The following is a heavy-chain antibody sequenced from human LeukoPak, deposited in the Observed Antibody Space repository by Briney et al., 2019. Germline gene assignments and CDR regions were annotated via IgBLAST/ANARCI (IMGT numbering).Heavy chain of an antibody. J-gene: IGHJ3*02. CDR2: IGTAGDT. D-gene: IGHD6-19*01. CDR1: GFTFSSYD. V-gene: IGHV3-13*01. Sequence: GGSLRLSCAASGFTFSSYDMHWVRQATGKGLEWVSAIGTAGDTYYPGSVKGRFTISRENAKNSLYLQMNSLRAGDTAVYYCARGGRGIAVAVGDYAFDIWGQGTVVTVSS. CDR3: ARGGRGIAVAVGDYAFDI.